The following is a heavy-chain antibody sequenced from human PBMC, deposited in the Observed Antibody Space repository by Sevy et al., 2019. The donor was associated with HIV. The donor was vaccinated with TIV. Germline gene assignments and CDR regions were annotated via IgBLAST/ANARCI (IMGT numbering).Heavy chain of an antibody. CDR3: AGDGGYSFKWYPLY. V-gene: IGHV3-30-3*01. CDR2: ISYEGTET. J-gene: IGHJ4*01. Sequence: GGSLRLSCAASGFAFSTHAMHWVRQAPGKGLEWVAVISYEGTETFYAASVEGRFTISRDNSKNMLSLQINSLRPEDTGVYYCAGDGGYSFKWYPLYWGHGTLVTVSS. CDR1: GFAFSTHA. D-gene: IGHD1-26*01.